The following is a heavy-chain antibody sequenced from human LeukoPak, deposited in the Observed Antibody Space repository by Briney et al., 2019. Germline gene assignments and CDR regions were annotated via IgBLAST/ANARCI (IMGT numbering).Heavy chain of an antibody. Sequence: GGSLRLSCAASGFTFSTYSMNWVRQAPGKGLEWVSCISSSSSSIYYGDSVKGRFTISRDNAKNSLYLQMNSLRAEDTAVYYCARDQGTPGPSYFDSWGQGTLVTVSS. J-gene: IGHJ4*02. CDR2: ISSSSSSI. V-gene: IGHV3-21*01. D-gene: IGHD2-15*01. CDR1: GFTFSTYS. CDR3: ARDQGTPGPSYFDS.